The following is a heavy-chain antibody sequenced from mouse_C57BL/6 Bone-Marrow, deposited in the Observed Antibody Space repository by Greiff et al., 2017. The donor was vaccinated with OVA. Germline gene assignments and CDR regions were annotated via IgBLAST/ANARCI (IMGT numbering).Heavy chain of an antibody. Sequence: QVQLQQPGTELVKPGASVKLSCKASGYTFTSYWMHWVKQRPGQGLEWIGNINPSNGGTNYNEKFKGKATLTADKSSSTAYMQLSSLTSEDSAVYFCARSRVRRWYFDVWGTGTTVTVSS. J-gene: IGHJ1*03. CDR3: ARSRVRRWYFDV. V-gene: IGHV1-53*01. CDR2: INPSNGGT. D-gene: IGHD2-14*01. CDR1: GYTFTSYW.